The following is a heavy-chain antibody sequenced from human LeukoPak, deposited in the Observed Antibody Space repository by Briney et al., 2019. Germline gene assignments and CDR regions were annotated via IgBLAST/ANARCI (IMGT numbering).Heavy chain of an antibody. V-gene: IGHV1-18*01. D-gene: IGHD5-12*01. J-gene: IGHJ4*02. CDR1: GYTFTSYG. CDR3: ARDLGRIGSDYFDY. CDR2: ISAYNGNT. Sequence: ASVKVSCKASGYTFTSYGISWVRQAPGQGLEWMGWISAYNGNTNYAQKLQGRVTMTTDTSTSTAYMELRSLRSDDTAVYYCARDLGRIGSDYFDYWGQGTLVTVSS.